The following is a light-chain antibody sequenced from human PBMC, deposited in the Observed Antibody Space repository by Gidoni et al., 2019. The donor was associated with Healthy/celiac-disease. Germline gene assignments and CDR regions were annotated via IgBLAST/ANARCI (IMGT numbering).Light chain of an antibody. CDR3: QQYDNLPGFT. J-gene: IGKJ3*01. V-gene: IGKV1-33*01. CDR1: QDISNY. CDR2: DAS. Sequence: DIQMTQSPSSLSASVGDRVTITFQASQDISNYLNWYQQKPGKAPKLLIYDASNLETGVPSRFSGSGSGTDFTFTISSLQPEDIATYYCQQYDNLPGFTFGPGTKVDIK.